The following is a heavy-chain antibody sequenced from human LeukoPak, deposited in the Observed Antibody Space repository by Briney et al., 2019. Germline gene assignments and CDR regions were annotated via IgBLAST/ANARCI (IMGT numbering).Heavy chain of an antibody. CDR2: IKQDGSEK. V-gene: IGHV3-7*01. J-gene: IGHJ4*02. D-gene: IGHD3-22*01. CDR3: ARDSYYYDSSGKLDY. CDR1: GFTFSNYW. Sequence: GGSLRLSCAASGFTFSNYWMHWVRQAPGKGLEWVANIKQDGSEKYYVDSVKGRFTISRDNAKNSLYLQMNSLRAEDTAVYYCARDSYYYDSSGKLDYWGQGTLVTVSS.